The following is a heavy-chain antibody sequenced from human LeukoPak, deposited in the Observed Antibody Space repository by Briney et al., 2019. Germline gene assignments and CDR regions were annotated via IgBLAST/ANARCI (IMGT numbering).Heavy chain of an antibody. CDR1: GGSISSSSYY. J-gene: IGHJ4*02. CDR3: ARHPDCSSTSCPFDY. V-gene: IGHV4-39*01. CDR2: IYYSGST. D-gene: IGHD2-2*01. Sequence: SETLSLTCTVSGGSISSSSYYWGWIRHPPGKGLEWIGSIYYSGSTYYNPSLKSRVTISVDTSKNQFSLKLSSVTAADTAVYYCARHPDCSSTSCPFDYWGQGTLVTVSS.